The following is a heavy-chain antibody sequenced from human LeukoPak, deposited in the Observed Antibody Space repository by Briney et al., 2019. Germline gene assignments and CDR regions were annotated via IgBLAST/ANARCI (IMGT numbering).Heavy chain of an antibody. V-gene: IGHV4-38-2*01. J-gene: IGHJ4*02. CDR2: VYHSGST. D-gene: IGHD6-19*01. CDR3: ARNSSGHSFEY. CDR1: GYSIISDYY. Sequence: SETLSLTCAVSGYSIISDYYWGWIRQSPGKGLEWIGSVYHSGSTHYNPSLKSRVIMSVDTSKNQFSLKLNSVTAADTAVYYCARNSSGHSFEYWGQASLVTVSS.